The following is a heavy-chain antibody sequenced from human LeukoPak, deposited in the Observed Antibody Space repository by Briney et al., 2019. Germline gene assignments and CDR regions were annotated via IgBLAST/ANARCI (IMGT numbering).Heavy chain of an antibody. J-gene: IGHJ4*02. V-gene: IGHV5-51*01. D-gene: IGHD5-18*01. Sequence: GAPLKISCKGAGYSFTSYWIGGVREMRGRGLEWMGIIYPGDSDTRYSPPFQGQVTISADKSISTAYLQRSSLKASDNAMYYCARRIQLRHYYFDYCGQGTLVTVSS. CDR3: ARRIQLRHYYFDY. CDR2: IYPGDSDT. CDR1: GYSFTSYW.